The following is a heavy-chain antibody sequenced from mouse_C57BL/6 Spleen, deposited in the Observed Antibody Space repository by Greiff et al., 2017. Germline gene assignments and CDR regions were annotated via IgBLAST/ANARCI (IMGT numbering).Heavy chain of an antibody. CDR2: IDPSDSYT. CDR1: GYTFTSYW. Sequence: QVQLQQSGAELVMPGASVKLSCKASGYTFTSYWMHWVKQRPGQGLEWIGEIDPSDSYTNYNQKFKGKSTLTVDKSSSTAYMQLSSLTSEDSAVYYCARVDLRRYFDVWGTGTTVTVSS. J-gene: IGHJ1*03. D-gene: IGHD2-12*01. CDR3: ARVDLRRYFDV. V-gene: IGHV1-69*01.